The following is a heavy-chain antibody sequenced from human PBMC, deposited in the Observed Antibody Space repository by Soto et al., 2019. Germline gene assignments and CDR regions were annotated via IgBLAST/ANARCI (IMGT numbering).Heavy chain of an antibody. D-gene: IGHD3-3*01. CDR3: TRPTSGYDFWSGYDPGFGYMDV. V-gene: IGHV3-73*01. CDR2: IRSKANSYAT. Sequence: PGGSLRLSCAASGFTFSGSAMHWVRQASGKGLEWVGRIRSKANSYATAYAASVKGRFTISRDDSKNTAYLQMNSLKTEDTAVYYCTRPTSGYDFWSGYDPGFGYMDVWGKGTTVTVSS. CDR1: GFTFSGSA. J-gene: IGHJ6*03.